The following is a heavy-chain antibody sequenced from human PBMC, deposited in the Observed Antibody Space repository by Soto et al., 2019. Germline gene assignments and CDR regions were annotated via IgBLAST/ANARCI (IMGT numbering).Heavy chain of an antibody. D-gene: IGHD1-26*01. Sequence: GGSLRLSCVVSGVSFSDYSMNWVRHAPGKGLEWVSLITGNSEYKYYAGSVKGRFTVSRDNAKNSLYLQMNSLTVEDTAVYYCARSGELLQTFDSWGQGTLVTVSS. J-gene: IGHJ4*02. CDR2: ITGNSEYK. V-gene: IGHV3-21*06. CDR3: ARSGELLQTFDS. CDR1: GVSFSDYS.